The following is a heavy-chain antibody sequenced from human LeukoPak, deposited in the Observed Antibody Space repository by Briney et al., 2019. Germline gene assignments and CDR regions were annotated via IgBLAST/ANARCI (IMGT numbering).Heavy chain of an antibody. Sequence: GGSLRLSCVASGFTFSDYAMSWVRQAPGKRLEWVSAIRGSGGSTYYADSVKGRFTISRDNSKNTLYLQMNSLRAEDTAVYYCAKPPAYDSSGYCSWCFDYWGQGTLVTVSS. CDR2: IRGSGGST. J-gene: IGHJ4*02. CDR3: AKPPAYDSSGYCSWCFDY. CDR1: GFTFSDYA. D-gene: IGHD3-22*01. V-gene: IGHV3-23*01.